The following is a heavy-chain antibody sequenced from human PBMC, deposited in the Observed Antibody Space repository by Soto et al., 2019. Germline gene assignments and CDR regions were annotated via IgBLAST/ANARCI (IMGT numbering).Heavy chain of an antibody. CDR3: ARGNRAFCSSTSCYVLEY. D-gene: IGHD2-2*01. V-gene: IGHV1-69*13. CDR2: IIPIFGTA. J-gene: IGHJ4*02. Sequence: GASVKVSCKASGGTFSSYAISWVRQAPGQGLEWMGGIIPIFGTANYAQKFQGRVTITADESTSTAYMELSSLRSEDTAVYYCARGNRAFCSSTSCYVLEYWGQGTLVTVSS. CDR1: GGTFSSYA.